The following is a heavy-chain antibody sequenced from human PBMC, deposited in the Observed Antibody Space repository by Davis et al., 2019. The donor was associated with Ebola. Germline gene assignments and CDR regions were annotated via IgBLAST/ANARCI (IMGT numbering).Heavy chain of an antibody. CDR1: GFTFSSYW. V-gene: IGHV3-7*01. CDR2: INQDGDIK. Sequence: GASLKISCAASGFTFSSYWMSWIRQAPGKGLEWVANINQDGDIKFYVDSVKGRFTISRDNAKNSLYLQMNSLRAEDSAVYYCGRPDRSIRTTPGFWGQGTLVAVSS. CDR3: GRPDRSIRTTPGF. D-gene: IGHD1/OR15-1a*01. J-gene: IGHJ4*02.